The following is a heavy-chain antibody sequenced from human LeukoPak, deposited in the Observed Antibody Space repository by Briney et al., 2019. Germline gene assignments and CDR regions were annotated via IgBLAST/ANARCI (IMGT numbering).Heavy chain of an antibody. CDR2: INWNGGST. CDR1: GFIFDDYG. CDR3: ARDRVVIMPTYYYYYMDV. Sequence: GGSLRLSCAASGFIFDDYGMSWVRQAPGKGLEWVSGINWNGGSTSYEDSVKGRFTISRDNAKNSLYLQMNSLRAEDTAVYYCARDRVVIMPTYYYYYMDVWGKGTTVTVSS. V-gene: IGHV3-20*04. D-gene: IGHD3-3*01. J-gene: IGHJ6*03.